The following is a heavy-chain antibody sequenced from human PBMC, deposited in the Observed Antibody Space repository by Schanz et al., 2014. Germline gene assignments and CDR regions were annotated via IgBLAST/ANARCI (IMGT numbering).Heavy chain of an antibody. CDR3: GRGFSRSYIDF. J-gene: IGHJ4*02. Sequence: QVQLLQSGAEVKKPGASVKVSCKASGYTFTSDSMHWVRQAPGQGLEWMGMINPSGGSTTYAQKFQGRVTMTTDTSTSTVYLELSSLRSDDTAVYYCGRGFSRSYIDFWGQGTLITVSS. D-gene: IGHD6-6*01. CDR1: GYTFTSDS. V-gene: IGHV1-46*03. CDR2: INPSGGST.